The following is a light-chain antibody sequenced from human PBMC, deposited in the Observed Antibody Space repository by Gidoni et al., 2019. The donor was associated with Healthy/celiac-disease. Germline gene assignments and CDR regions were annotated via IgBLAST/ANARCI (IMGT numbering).Light chain of an antibody. J-gene: IGKJ2*01. CDR3: QQYGSSPYT. CDR2: GAS. Sequence: IVLTHSPRTLSLSPGERATLSCRASQSVSSSDLAWYQQKPGQAPRLLIYGASSRATGIPDRFSGSGSGTDFTLTSSRLEPEDFAVYYCQQYGSSPYTFGQGTKLEIK. V-gene: IGKV3-20*01. CDR1: QSVSSSD.